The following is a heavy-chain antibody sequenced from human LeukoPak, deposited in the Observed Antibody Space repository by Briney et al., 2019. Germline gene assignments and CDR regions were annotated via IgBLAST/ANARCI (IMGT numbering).Heavy chain of an antibody. V-gene: IGHV4-39*07. J-gene: IGHJ4*02. CDR2: IYYSGST. CDR1: GGSISSSSYY. Sequence: SETLSLTCTVSGGSISSSSYYWGWIRQPPGKGLEWIGSIYYSGSTYYNPSLKSRVTISVDTSKNQFSLKLSSVTAADTAVYYCARGYHLQGELLDYWGQGTLVTVSS. CDR3: ARGYHLQGELLDY. D-gene: IGHD1-26*01.